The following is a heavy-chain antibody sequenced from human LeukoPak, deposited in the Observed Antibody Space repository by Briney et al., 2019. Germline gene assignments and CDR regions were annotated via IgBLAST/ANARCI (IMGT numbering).Heavy chain of an antibody. J-gene: IGHJ4*02. V-gene: IGHV3-66*01. D-gene: IGHD2-8*02. CDR2: ISDSGDK. CDR1: AFTVTKKY. CDR3: AIRRSSPGAFDY. Sequence: PRRSLRISFTAAAFTVTKKYMIWVRQAPGKRLKWVSRISDSGDKRYADSVKGRFTISGDSSHNTLSLQMDGLRVEDTAVYYCAIRRSSPGAFDYWGQGTLVTVSS.